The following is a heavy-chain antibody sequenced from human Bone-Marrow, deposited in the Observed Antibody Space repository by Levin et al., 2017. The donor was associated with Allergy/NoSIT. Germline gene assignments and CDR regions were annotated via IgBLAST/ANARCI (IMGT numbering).Heavy chain of an antibody. D-gene: IGHD3-16*01. CDR1: GYSFSTYW. CDR3: ARRGTWDYFDN. CDR2: IYPGDSDT. Sequence: GESLKISCQASGYSFSTYWIAWVRQMPGKGLEWMGIIYPGDSDTRFSPFFQGQVTISADKSMNPAYLQWRSLGAWDTAMYYCARRGTWDYFDNWGQGTLVTVSS. V-gene: IGHV5-51*01. J-gene: IGHJ4*02.